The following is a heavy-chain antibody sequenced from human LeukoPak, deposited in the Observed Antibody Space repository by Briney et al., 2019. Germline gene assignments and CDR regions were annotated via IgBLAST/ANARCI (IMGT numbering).Heavy chain of an antibody. V-gene: IGHV4-39*07. CDR1: GGSISTSSYY. D-gene: IGHD2-2*01. CDR3: ARLSVVPPNDAFDI. Sequence: PSETLSLTCTVSGGSISTSSYYWGWIRQPPGKGLEWIGSIFYSGNTHYSPSLKSRVTISLDTSRTQFSLKLSSVTAADTAVYYCARLSVVPPNDAFDIWGQGTMVTVSS. CDR2: IFYSGNT. J-gene: IGHJ3*02.